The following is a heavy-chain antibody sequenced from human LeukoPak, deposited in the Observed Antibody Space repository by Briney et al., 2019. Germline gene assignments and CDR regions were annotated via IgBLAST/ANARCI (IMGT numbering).Heavy chain of an antibody. Sequence: SETLSLTCSASGGSISTYYWSWIRQPPGKGLEWVGYIYYTGTTNYNPSLRSRLTISVDTSRNQFSLRLSSVTAADTAVYYCAREDPQTTVPEGMDVWGHGTTVIVSS. CDR1: GGSISTYY. D-gene: IGHD4-17*01. CDR2: IYYTGTT. CDR3: AREDPQTTVPEGMDV. J-gene: IGHJ6*02. V-gene: IGHV4-59*01.